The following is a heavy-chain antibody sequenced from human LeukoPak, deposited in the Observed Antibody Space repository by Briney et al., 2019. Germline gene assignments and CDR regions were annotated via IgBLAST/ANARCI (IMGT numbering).Heavy chain of an antibody. CDR1: GFTFSSYS. Sequence: GGSLRLSCAASGFTFSSYSMNWVRQAPGKGLEWVSSITKSSNYKYYADSVKGRFTVSRGNAENSLYLQMDSLRAEDTAVYFCARDNWSAAPGAFAPWGQGILVTVSS. V-gene: IGHV3-21*01. J-gene: IGHJ5*02. D-gene: IGHD1-20*01. CDR2: ITKSSNYK. CDR3: ARDNWSAAPGAFAP.